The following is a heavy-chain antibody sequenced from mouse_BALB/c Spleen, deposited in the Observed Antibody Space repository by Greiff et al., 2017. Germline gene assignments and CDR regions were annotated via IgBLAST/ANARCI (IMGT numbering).Heavy chain of an antibody. CDR2: IDPANGNT. J-gene: IGHJ1*01. V-gene: IGHV14-3*02. CDR1: GFNIKDTY. Sequence: EVQVVESGAELVKPGASVKLSCTASGFNIKDTYMHWVKQRPEQGLEWIGRIDPANGNTKYDPKFQGKATITADTSSNTAYLQLSSLTSEDTAVYYCARSDGSSYAYWYFDVWGAGTTVTVSS. CDR3: ARSDGSSYAYWYFDV. D-gene: IGHD1-1*01.